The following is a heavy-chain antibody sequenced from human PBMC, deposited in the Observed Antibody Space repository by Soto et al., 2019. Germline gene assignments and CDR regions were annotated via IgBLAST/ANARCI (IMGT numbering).Heavy chain of an antibody. CDR1: GFTFSSYS. J-gene: IGHJ4*02. CDR3: AKKVNSGSGSQYFDY. Sequence: PVGSLRLSCVASGFTFSSYSMSWVRQAPGKGLEWVSGFRAGGDDGTTYYADSVKGRFTISRDNSKNTLFLQMNSLRAEDTAIYYCAKKVNSGSGSQYFDYFGRGTLVTVSS. CDR2: FRAGGDDGTT. D-gene: IGHD3-10*01. V-gene: IGHV3-23*01.